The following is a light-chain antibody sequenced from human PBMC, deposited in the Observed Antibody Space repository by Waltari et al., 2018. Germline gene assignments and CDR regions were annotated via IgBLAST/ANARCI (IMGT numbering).Light chain of an antibody. CDR1: QDISNY. CDR3: QQYNNFPT. J-gene: IGKJ5*01. V-gene: IGKV1-33*01. Sequence: DIQMTQSPTSLSASVGDRITITCQASQDISNYLSWYKQKPGKAPKLLIYDASNLEAGVPSRFSGSGSGTDFTFTISSLQAEDIATYYCQQYNNFPTFGQGTRL. CDR2: DAS.